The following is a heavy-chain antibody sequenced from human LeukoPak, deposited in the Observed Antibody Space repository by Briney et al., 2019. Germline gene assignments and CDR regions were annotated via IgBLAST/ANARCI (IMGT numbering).Heavy chain of an antibody. Sequence: GGSLRLSCAASGFTFTTYAMNWVRQAPGRGLEWVSSISSDSSYIYYADAVHGRFTVSRDNAKYSLYLQMNSLRAEDTAVYYCVRGSYGAYDYWGQGSLVTVSS. V-gene: IGHV3-21*01. CDR3: VRGSYGAYDY. CDR2: ISSDSSYI. D-gene: IGHD4-17*01. J-gene: IGHJ4*02. CDR1: GFTFTTYA.